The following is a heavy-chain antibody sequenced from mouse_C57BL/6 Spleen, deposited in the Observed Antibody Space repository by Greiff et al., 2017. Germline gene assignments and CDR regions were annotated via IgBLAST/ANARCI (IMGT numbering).Heavy chain of an antibody. V-gene: IGHV5-6*01. CDR3: ARQDYDSYWYFDV. CDR1: GFTFSSYG. CDR2: ISSGGSYT. J-gene: IGHJ1*03. Sequence: DVQLVESGGDLVKPGGSLKLSCAASGFTFSSYGMSWVRQTPDKRLELVATISSGGSYTYYPDSVKGRFTISRDNAKNTLYLQMSSLKSEDTAMYYCARQDYDSYWYFDVWGTGTTVTVSS. D-gene: IGHD2-4*01.